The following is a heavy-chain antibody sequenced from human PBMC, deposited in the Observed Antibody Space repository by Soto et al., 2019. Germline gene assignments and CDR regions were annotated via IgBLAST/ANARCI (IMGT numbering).Heavy chain of an antibody. CDR3: ARASATIAAAAIFDY. V-gene: IGHV4-4*02. Sequence: SETLSLTCAVSGGALSSSKWWSWVRQPPGKGLEWIGEIYQSGSTNYNPSLESRVRMSVDKSRNQFSLKLTSVSAADTAVYYCARASATIAAAAIFDYWGQGTLVTVSS. CDR1: GGALSSSKW. CDR2: IYQSGST. J-gene: IGHJ4*02. D-gene: IGHD6-13*01.